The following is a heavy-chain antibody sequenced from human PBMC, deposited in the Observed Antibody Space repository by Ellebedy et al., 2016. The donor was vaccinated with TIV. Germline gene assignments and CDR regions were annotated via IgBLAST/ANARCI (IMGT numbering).Heavy chain of an antibody. CDR3: ARALMTTVTTRGWFDS. CDR2: INPNGGKT. D-gene: IGHD4-11*01. V-gene: IGHV1-46*01. Sequence: ASVKVSCKASGYTFTGYYMHWVRQAPGQGLEWMGMINPNGGKTGYAQEFQGRVTMTTDTSTSTVYMELSSLTSEDTAVYYCARALMTTVTTRGWFDSWGQGTLVTVSS. J-gene: IGHJ5*01. CDR1: GYTFTGYY.